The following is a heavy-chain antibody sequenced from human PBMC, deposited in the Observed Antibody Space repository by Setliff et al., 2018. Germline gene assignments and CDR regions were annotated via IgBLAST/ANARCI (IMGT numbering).Heavy chain of an antibody. D-gene: IGHD1-7*01. V-gene: IGHV1-69*05. CDR1: GGAFSNYG. CDR2: IIPIFGTA. J-gene: IGHJ4*02. CDR3: ARYITGTTPADY. Sequence: ASVKVSCKASGGAFSNYGITWVRQAPGQGLEWMGGIIPIFGTANYAQKFQGRVTITTDESTSTGYMELSSLRSEDTAVYYCARYITGTTPADYWGQGTLVTVSS.